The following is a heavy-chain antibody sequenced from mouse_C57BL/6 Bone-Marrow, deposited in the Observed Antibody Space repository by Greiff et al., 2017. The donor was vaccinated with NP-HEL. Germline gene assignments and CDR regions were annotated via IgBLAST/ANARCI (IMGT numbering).Heavy chain of an antibody. J-gene: IGHJ1*03. CDR3: AREGHYYGSVYWYFDV. CDR2: INYDGSST. V-gene: IGHV5-16*01. D-gene: IGHD1-1*01. Sequence: EVKVVESEGGLVQPGSSMKLSCTASGFTFSDYYMAWVRQVPEKGLEWVANINYDGSSTYYLDSLKSRFIISRDNAKNILYLQMSSLKSEDTATYYCAREGHYYGSVYWYFDVWGTGTTVTVSS. CDR1: GFTFSDYY.